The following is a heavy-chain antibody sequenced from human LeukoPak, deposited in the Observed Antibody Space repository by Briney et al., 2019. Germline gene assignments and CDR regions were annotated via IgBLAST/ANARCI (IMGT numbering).Heavy chain of an antibody. CDR2: ISAYNGNT. V-gene: IGHV1-18*04. Sequence: ASAKVSCKASGYTFTGYYMHWVRQAPGQGLEWMGWISAYNGNTNYAQKLQGRVTMTTDTSTSTAYMELRSLRSDDTAVYYCARVLREENDYVWESRIDLYYFDYWGQGTLVTVSS. CDR1: GYTFTGYY. CDR3: ARVLREENDYVWESRIDLYYFDY. D-gene: IGHD3-16*01. J-gene: IGHJ4*02.